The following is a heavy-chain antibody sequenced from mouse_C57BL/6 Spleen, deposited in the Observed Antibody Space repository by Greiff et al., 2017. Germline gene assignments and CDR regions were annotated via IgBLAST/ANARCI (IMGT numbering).Heavy chain of an antibody. CDR1: GYSITSGYY. V-gene: IGHV3-6*01. D-gene: IGHD2-3*01. Sequence: DVQLQESGPGLVKPSQSLSLTCSVTGYSITSGYYWNWIRQFPGNKLEWMGYISYDGSNNYNPSLKNRISITRDTSKNQFFLKLNSVTTEDTATYYCARDDGYYPFAYWGQGTLVTVSA. J-gene: IGHJ3*01. CDR2: ISYDGSN. CDR3: ARDDGYYPFAY.